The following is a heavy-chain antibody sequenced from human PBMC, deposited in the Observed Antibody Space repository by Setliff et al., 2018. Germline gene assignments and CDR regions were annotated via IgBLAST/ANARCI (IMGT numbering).Heavy chain of an antibody. CDR1: GFTFDDYA. CDR2: ISDSGGTT. D-gene: IGHD1-7*01. V-gene: IGHV3-23*01. Sequence: GGSLRLSCAASGFTFDDYAMHWVRQAPGKGLEWVSVISDSGGTTYYADSVKGRFTISRDNSKNTLYLQMNSLRAEDTAVYYCAKKLPGVRYFDYCGQGTLVTVSS. CDR3: AKKLPGVRYFDY. J-gene: IGHJ4*02.